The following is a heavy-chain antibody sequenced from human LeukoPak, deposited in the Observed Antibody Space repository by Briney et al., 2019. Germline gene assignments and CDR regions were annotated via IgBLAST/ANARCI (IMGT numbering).Heavy chain of an antibody. D-gene: IGHD3-16*01. Sequence: GGSLRLSCAASGFTFSSYDMHWVRQATGKGLEWVSAIGTAGDTYYPGSMKGRFTISRENAKNSLYLQMNSLRAGDTAVYYCARESLYDGMDVWGQGTTVTVSS. V-gene: IGHV3-13*01. CDR1: GFTFSSYD. CDR2: IGTAGDT. CDR3: ARESLYDGMDV. J-gene: IGHJ6*02.